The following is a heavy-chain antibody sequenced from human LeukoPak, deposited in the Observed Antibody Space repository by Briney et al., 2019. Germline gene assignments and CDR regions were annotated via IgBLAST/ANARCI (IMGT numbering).Heavy chain of an antibody. D-gene: IGHD2-2*01. Sequence: GGSLRLSCAASGFTFSSYWMHWVRQAPGKGLAWVSLINSDGSSRNYADSVKGRFTISRDNAKNTLYLQMNSLRAEDTAVYYCAREVVVVPAGDPYYYYGMDVWGQGTTVTVSS. J-gene: IGHJ6*02. V-gene: IGHV3-74*01. CDR3: AREVVVVPAGDPYYYYGMDV. CDR1: GFTFSSYW. CDR2: INSDGSSR.